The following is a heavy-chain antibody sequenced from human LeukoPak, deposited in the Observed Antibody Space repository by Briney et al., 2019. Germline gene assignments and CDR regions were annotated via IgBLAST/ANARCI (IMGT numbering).Heavy chain of an antibody. V-gene: IGHV1-46*01. CDR1: GYTFTSYY. CDR3: ARGGAGTTNLNYYYYYGMDV. J-gene: IGHJ6*02. Sequence: ASVKVSCKASGYTFTSYYMHWVRQAPGQGLEWMGIINPSGGSTSYAQKFQGRVTMTRDTSTRTVYMELSSLRSEDTAVYYCARGGAGTTNLNYYYYYGMDVWGQGTTVTVSS. CDR2: INPSGGST. D-gene: IGHD1-1*01.